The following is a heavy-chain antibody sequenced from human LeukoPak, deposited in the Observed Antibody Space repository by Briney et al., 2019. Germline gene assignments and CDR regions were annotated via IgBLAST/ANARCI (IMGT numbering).Heavy chain of an antibody. D-gene: IGHD3-3*01. Sequence: TASETLSLTCTVSGDFIAAYYWGWIRQPPGKGLEWIGSIYYSGSTYYNPSLKSRVTISVDTSKNQFSLKLSSVTAADTAVYYCARGAADDFWSGYYFDYWGQGTLVTVSS. CDR2: IYYSGST. CDR1: GDFIAAYY. CDR3: ARGAADDFWSGYYFDY. J-gene: IGHJ4*02. V-gene: IGHV4-39*07.